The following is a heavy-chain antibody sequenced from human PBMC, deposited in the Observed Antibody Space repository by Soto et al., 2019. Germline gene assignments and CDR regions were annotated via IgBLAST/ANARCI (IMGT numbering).Heavy chain of an antibody. Sequence: EVQLVESGGGLVHLGGSRRLSCAASGFTFSSCWMTWVRQAPGKGLEWVANIKHDGSEKYYVDSVKGRFTISRDNARNSVFLEMKSLRAEDTAVYSCVRDRSGSYLEGFDYWGQGTLVTVSS. CDR1: GFTFSSCW. CDR3: VRDRSGSYLEGFDY. J-gene: IGHJ4*02. D-gene: IGHD1-26*01. CDR2: IKHDGSEK. V-gene: IGHV3-7*01.